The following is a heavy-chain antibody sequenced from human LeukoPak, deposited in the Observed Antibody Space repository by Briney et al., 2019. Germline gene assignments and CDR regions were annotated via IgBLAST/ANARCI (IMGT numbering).Heavy chain of an antibody. CDR1: GYSFTGYY. Sequence: ASVKLSCKASGYSFTGYYLHWVRQAPGQGHEWKGWVNPNSGSKNYAQKFQARVTITADESTSTAYIELSSLRSEDTAVYYCARVPKSDGYNYYFDYWGQGTLVTVSS. J-gene: IGHJ4*02. V-gene: IGHV1-2*02. CDR2: VNPNSGSK. CDR3: ARVPKSDGYNYYFDY. D-gene: IGHD5-24*01.